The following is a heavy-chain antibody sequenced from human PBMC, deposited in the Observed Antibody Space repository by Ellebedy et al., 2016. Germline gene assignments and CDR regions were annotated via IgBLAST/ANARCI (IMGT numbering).Heavy chain of an antibody. V-gene: IGHV3-23*01. CDR2: ISDTGSRT. Sequence: GESLKISXGASGFTFTNDAMSWVRQAPGKGFEWVSSISDTGSRTYYAESVKGRFTISRDNSKNTLYLQMNSLRAEDTAVYYCAGRYGDGYEYYFDYWGQGTLVTVSS. J-gene: IGHJ4*02. CDR3: AGRYGDGYEYYFDY. CDR1: GFTFTNDA. D-gene: IGHD5-24*01.